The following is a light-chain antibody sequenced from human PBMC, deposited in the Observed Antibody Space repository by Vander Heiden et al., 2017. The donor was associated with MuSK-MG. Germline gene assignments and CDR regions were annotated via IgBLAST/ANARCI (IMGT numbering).Light chain of an antibody. J-gene: IGLJ1*01. CDR3: SSYTTRNIYV. V-gene: IGLV2-14*03. CDR2: DVR. Sequence: QSALTQPAPVPGSLGQSITISCTGVGSDFGSFNSGSWYQQRPGKAPKLIIFDVRSRPSGVSTRFSGSRSDNTASLTISGLQPDDDSDYYCSSYTTRNIYVFGTGTRVTVL. CDR1: GSDFGSFNS.